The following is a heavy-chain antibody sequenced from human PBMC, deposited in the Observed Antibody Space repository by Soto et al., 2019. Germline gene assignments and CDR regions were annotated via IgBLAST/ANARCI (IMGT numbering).Heavy chain of an antibody. CDR1: GYTFTNFY. CDR3: ARGLASGDY. CDR2: VNPNGGST. V-gene: IGHV1-46*01. J-gene: IGHJ4*02. Sequence: QVQLVQSGAEVKEPGASVKISCKGSGYTFTNFYIHWVRQAPGQGLEWMGIVNPNGGSTNYAQNFKGRITISRDTSTSTVYMDLGSLRSEDTAVYYCARGLASGDYWGQGTLVTVSS. D-gene: IGHD6-6*01.